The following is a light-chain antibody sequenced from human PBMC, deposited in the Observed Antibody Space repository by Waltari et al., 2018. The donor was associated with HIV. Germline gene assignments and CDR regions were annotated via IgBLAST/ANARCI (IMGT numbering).Light chain of an antibody. V-gene: IGKV4-1*01. J-gene: IGKJ3*01. CDR1: QSLFRNVNHLNF. Sequence: DIVMTHSPASLAVSLGERATINCKSSQSLFRNVNHLNFLGWYQQKPGQPPKLLISGASTRESGVPDRCSGSVSGTDFTLTSSRVQAEDVALYYCQQDYSSPGTFGPGTKVEIK. CDR2: GAS. CDR3: QQDYSSPGT.